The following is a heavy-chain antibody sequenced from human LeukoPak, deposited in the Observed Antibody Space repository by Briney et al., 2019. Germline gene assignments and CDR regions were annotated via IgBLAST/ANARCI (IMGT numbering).Heavy chain of an antibody. D-gene: IGHD2-15*01. V-gene: IGHV4-34*01. CDR1: GGSFSGYY. CDR3: ARDLLDQVAATLVSFDP. CDR2: INHSGST. J-gene: IGHJ5*02. Sequence: PSETLSLTCAVYGGSFSGYYWSWIRQPPGKGLEWIGEINHSGSTNYNPSLKSRVTISVDTSKNQFSLKLSSVTAADTAVYYCARDLLDQVAATLVSFDPWGQGTLVTVSS.